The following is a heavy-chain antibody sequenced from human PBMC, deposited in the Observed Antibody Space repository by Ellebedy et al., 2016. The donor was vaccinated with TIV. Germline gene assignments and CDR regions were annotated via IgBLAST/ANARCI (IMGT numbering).Heavy chain of an antibody. Sequence: GESLKISXAASGFLFNQYGMHWARQAPGKGLEWVAVIANDGRNKYYGDSVKGRFTISRDNSKNTLYLQMNSLKVEDTAVYYCANMAWGNEDYSVDSWGQGTLVTVSS. CDR2: IANDGRNK. V-gene: IGHV3-30*18. CDR1: GFLFNQYG. J-gene: IGHJ5*01. D-gene: IGHD2-21*01. CDR3: ANMAWGNEDYSVDS.